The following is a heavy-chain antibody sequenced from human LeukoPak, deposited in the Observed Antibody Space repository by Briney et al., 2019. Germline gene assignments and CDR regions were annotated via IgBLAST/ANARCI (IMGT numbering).Heavy chain of an antibody. J-gene: IGHJ4*02. D-gene: IGHD1-26*01. CDR2: IYYSGST. CDR1: GGSIGSYY. CDR3: ARDARVGATRADY. Sequence: SETLSLTCTVSGGSIGSYYWSWIRQPPGKGLEWIGYIYYSGSTNYNPSLKSRVTISVDTSKNQFSLKLSSVTAADTAVYYCARDARVGATRADYWGQGTLVTVSS. V-gene: IGHV4-59*01.